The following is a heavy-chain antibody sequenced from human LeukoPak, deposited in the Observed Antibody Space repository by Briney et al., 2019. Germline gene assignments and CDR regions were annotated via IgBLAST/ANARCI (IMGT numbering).Heavy chain of an antibody. CDR2: ISYDGSNK. CDR3: AKDRQWGFFDY. D-gene: IGHD1-26*01. Sequence: GGSLRLSCAASGFTFSSYGMHWVRQAPRKGLEWVAVISYDGSNKYYADSVKGRFTISRDNSKNTLYLQMNSLRAEDTAVYYCAKDRQWGFFDYWGQGSLLTVSS. CDR1: GFTFSSYG. V-gene: IGHV3-30*18. J-gene: IGHJ4*02.